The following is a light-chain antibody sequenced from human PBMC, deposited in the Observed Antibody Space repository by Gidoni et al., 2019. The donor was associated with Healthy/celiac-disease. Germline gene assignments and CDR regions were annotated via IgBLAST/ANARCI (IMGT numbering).Light chain of an antibody. CDR3: QQYNNWPPYT. CDR2: GAS. V-gene: IGKV3-15*01. CDR1: QSVSSN. Sequence: EIVMTQSPATRSVSPGERATLSCRASQSVSSNLAWYQQKPGQAPRLLIYGASTRATGIPARFSGSGSGTEFTLTISSLQSEDFAVYYGQQYNNWPPYTFGQGTKLEIK. J-gene: IGKJ2*01.